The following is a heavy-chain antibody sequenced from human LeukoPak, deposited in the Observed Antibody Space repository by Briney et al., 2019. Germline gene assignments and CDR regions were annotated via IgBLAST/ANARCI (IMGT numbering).Heavy chain of an antibody. Sequence: GGSLRLSCAVSEFTFSHFAMHWVRQAPGKGLEWVAVVSSHGNDGYYADSVKGRFTISRDNSKNTLYLQIDSLRAEDTAIYYCTRDAYNFNDFDYWGQGTLVTVSS. CDR2: VSSHGNDG. V-gene: IGHV3-30*01. CDR1: EFTFSHFA. J-gene: IGHJ4*02. CDR3: TRDAYNFNDFDY. D-gene: IGHD5-24*01.